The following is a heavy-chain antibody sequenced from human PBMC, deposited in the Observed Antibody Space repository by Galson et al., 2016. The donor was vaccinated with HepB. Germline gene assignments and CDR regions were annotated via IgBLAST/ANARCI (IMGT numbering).Heavy chain of an antibody. Sequence: SVKVSCKVSGSTLNELSIHWVRQAPGKGLEWMGGFDPEDEMIYAQRFRGRVTMTEDTSTDTAYMELSSLRSEETAIYYCTSAPLLPYGTNVRGWFDPWGQGTLVIVSS. J-gene: IGHJ5*02. V-gene: IGHV1-24*01. CDR2: FDPEDEM. D-gene: IGHD4-17*01. CDR3: TSAPLLPYGTNVRGWFDP. CDR1: GSTLNELS.